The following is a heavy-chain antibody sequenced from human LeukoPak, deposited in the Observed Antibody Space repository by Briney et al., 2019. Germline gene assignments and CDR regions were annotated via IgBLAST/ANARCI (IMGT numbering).Heavy chain of an antibody. V-gene: IGHV4-34*01. D-gene: IGHD2-2*01. CDR3: ARGALGYCSSSSCYDAFDI. CDR1: GGSFSGYY. CDR2: INHSGIT. Sequence: ASETLSLTCAVYGGSFSGYYWSWIRQPPGKGLEWIGEINHSGITNYNPPLKSRVTMSVDTSKNQFSLKLNSVTAADTAVYYCARGALGYCSSSSCYDAFDIWGQGTRVTVSS. J-gene: IGHJ3*02.